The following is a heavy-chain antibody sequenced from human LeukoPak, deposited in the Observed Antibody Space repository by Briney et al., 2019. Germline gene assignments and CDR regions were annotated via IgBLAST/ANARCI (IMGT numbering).Heavy chain of an antibody. J-gene: IGHJ4*02. Sequence: GGSLRLSCAASGFTFSSYAMHWVRQAPGKGLEWVAVISYDGSSKYYADSVKGRFTISRDNSKNTLYLQMNSLRAEDTAVYYCARDRGYCSSTSCPLDYWGQGTLVTVSS. CDR1: GFTFSSYA. V-gene: IGHV3-30*04. CDR2: ISYDGSSK. D-gene: IGHD2-2*01. CDR3: ARDRGYCSSTSCPLDY.